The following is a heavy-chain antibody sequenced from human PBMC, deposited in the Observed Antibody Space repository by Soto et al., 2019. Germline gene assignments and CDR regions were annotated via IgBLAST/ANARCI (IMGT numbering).Heavy chain of an antibody. D-gene: IGHD3-3*01. Sequence: LRLSCAASGFTFSSYAMTWVRQASGKGLEWVSGISGSGGSTYYADSVKGRFTISRDNAKNSLYLQMNSLRAEDTAVYYCARDRYSYYDFWSGSLPYYYYGMDVWGQGTTVPVSS. CDR2: ISGSGGST. CDR3: ARDRYSYYDFWSGSLPYYYYGMDV. V-gene: IGHV3-23*01. CDR1: GFTFSSYA. J-gene: IGHJ6*02.